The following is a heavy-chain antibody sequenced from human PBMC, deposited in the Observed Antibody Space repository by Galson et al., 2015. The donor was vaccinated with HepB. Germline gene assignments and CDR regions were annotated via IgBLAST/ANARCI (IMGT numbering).Heavy chain of an antibody. CDR2: IRYDGSNK. V-gene: IGHV3-30*02. CDR1: GFTFSSYG. CDR3: AKVLDSWFGELLCDY. Sequence: SLRLSCAASGFTFSSYGMHWVRQAPGKGLEWVAFIRYDGSNKYYADSVKGRFTISRDNSKNTLYLQMNSLRAEDTAVYYCAKVLDSWFGELLCDYWGQGTLVTVSS. J-gene: IGHJ4*02. D-gene: IGHD3-10*01.